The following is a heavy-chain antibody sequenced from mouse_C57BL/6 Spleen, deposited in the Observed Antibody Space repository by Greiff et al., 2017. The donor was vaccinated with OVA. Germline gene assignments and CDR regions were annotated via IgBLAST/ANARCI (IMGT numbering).Heavy chain of an antibody. J-gene: IGHJ4*01. CDR2: IYPGDGDT. CDR1: GYAFSSSW. CDR3: ARGGGSYYYAMDY. V-gene: IGHV1-82*01. Sequence: QVQLKESGPELVKPGASVKISCKASGYAFSSSWMNWVKQRPGKGLEWIGRIYPGDGDTNYNGKFKGKATLTADKSSSTAYMQLSSLTSEDSAVYFCARGGGSYYYAMDYWGQGTSVTVSS. D-gene: IGHD1-1*02.